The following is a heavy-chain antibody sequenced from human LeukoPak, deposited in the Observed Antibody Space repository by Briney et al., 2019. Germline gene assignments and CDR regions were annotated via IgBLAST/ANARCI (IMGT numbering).Heavy chain of an antibody. Sequence: GASVKVSCKASGYTFTSYGISWVRQAPGQGLEWMGWISAYNGNANYAQKLQGRVTMTTDTSTSTAYMELRSLRSDDTAVYYCARDPSSGYYYVNYYYYMDVWGKGTTVTISS. D-gene: IGHD3-22*01. J-gene: IGHJ6*03. CDR2: ISAYNGNA. CDR1: GYTFTSYG. CDR3: ARDPSSGYYYVNYYYYMDV. V-gene: IGHV1-18*01.